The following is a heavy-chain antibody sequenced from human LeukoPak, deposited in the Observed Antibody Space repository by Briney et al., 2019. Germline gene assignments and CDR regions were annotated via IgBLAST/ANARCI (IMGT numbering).Heavy chain of an antibody. CDR2: IYYSGST. CDR1: GGSISSYY. CDR3: ARGGMATTH. V-gene: IGHV4-59*01. Sequence: SSETLSLTCTVSGGSISSYYWSWIRQPPGKGLEWIGYIYYSGSTNYNPSLKSRVTISVDTSKNQFSLKLSSVTAADTAVYYCARGGMATTHWGQGTLVTVSS. J-gene: IGHJ4*02. D-gene: IGHD5-24*01.